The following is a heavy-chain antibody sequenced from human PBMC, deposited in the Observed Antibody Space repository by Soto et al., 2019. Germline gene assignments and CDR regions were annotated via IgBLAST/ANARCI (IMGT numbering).Heavy chain of an antibody. CDR2: IIPIFGTA. V-gene: IGHV1-69*13. CDR3: ARGCSSTSCHQYYYYYYGMDV. CDR1: GGTFSSYA. J-gene: IGHJ6*02. Sequence: GASVKVSCKASGGTFSSYAISWVRQAPGQGLEWMGGIIPIFGTANYAQKFQGRVTITADESTSTAYMELSSLRSEDTAVYYCARGCSSTSCHQYYYYYYGMDVWGQGTTVTVSS. D-gene: IGHD2-2*01.